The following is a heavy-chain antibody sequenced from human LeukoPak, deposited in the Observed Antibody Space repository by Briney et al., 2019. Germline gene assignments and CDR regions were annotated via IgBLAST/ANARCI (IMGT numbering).Heavy chain of an antibody. J-gene: IGHJ4*02. CDR2: IYYSGST. CDR1: GGSISSYY. Sequence: SETLSLTCTVSGGSISSYYWSWIRQPPGKGLEWIGYIYYSGSTNYNPSLKSRVTISVDTSKNQFSLKLSSVTAADTAVYYCASSQRGIAAAGTSYFDYWGQGTLVTVSS. D-gene: IGHD6-13*01. CDR3: ASSQRGIAAAGTSYFDY. V-gene: IGHV4-59*01.